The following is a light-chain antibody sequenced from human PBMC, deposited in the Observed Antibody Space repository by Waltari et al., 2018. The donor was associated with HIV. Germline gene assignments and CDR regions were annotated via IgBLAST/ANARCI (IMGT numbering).Light chain of an antibody. Sequence: QSALTQPASVSGSPGQSITISCPGTSSDVAGSDYVSWYQQHPGKAPKLMIYEVSNRPSGVSNRFSGSKSGNTASLTISGLQAEDEADYYCSSYTSSTTPYVFGTGTKVTVL. J-gene: IGLJ1*01. CDR1: SSDVAGSDY. CDR3: SSYTSSTTPYV. V-gene: IGLV2-14*01. CDR2: EVS.